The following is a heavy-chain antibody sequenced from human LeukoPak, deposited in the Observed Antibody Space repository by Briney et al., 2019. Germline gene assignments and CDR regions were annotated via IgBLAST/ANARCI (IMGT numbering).Heavy chain of an antibody. CDR2: ILLGGRTK. CDR3: VREGSPETGMAPDALDI. Sequence: GSLRLSCAASGFTFSSYEMNWVRQAPGKGLEWVSHILLGGRTKNYADSVKGRFTISRDDAKNSVYLQMDSLRVEDTAVYYCVREGSPETGMAPDALDIWGQGTMVTVSS. V-gene: IGHV3-48*03. D-gene: IGHD5-18*01. J-gene: IGHJ3*02. CDR1: GFTFSSYE.